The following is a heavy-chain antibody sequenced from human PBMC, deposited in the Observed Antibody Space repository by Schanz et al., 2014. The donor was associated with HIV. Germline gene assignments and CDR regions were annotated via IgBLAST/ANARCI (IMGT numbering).Heavy chain of an antibody. CDR1: GFTFDSYG. D-gene: IGHD3-22*01. V-gene: IGHV3-30*18. Sequence: QVQLVESGGGVVQPGRSLRLSCAASGFTFDSYGIHWVRQAPGKGLEGVAVISYDGSNKKYADSVKGRFTISRDNSKNTLYLQMTTLRIDDTAVYYCAKPEYDSRGNSQSHFDYWGQGTLVTVSS. CDR3: AKPEYDSRGNSQSHFDY. CDR2: ISYDGSNK. J-gene: IGHJ4*02.